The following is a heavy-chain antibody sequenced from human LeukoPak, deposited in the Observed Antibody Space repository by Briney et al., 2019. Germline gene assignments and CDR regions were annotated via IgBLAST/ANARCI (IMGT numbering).Heavy chain of an antibody. CDR1: GYTFTGYY. CDR2: MNPNSGNT. J-gene: IGHJ4*02. Sequence: ASVKVSCKASGYTFTGYYMHWVRQATGQGLEWMGWMNPNSGNTGYAQKFQGRVTMTRNTSISTAYMELSSLRSEDTAVYYCARRASRRAPGWYYVYWGQGTLVTVSS. V-gene: IGHV1-8*02. D-gene: IGHD2/OR15-2a*01. CDR3: ARRASRRAPGWYYVY.